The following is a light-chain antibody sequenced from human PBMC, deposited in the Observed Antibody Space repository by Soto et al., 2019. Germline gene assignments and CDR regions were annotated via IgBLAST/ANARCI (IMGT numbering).Light chain of an antibody. V-gene: IGLV2-23*01. J-gene: IGLJ1*01. CDR2: EAT. Sequence: QSALTRPASVSGSPGQSITISCTGTSSDVGSYNLVSWYQQHPDKAPQLIIFEATQRPSGVSSRFSGSKSGNTASLTISGLQAEDEADYYCCSYAGSSTLYVFGTGTKVPVL. CDR1: SSDVGSYNL. CDR3: CSYAGSSTLYV.